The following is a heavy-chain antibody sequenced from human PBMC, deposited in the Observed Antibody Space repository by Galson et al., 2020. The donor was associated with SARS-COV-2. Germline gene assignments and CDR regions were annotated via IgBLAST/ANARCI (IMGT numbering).Heavy chain of an antibody. CDR2: IKPNSGDT. Sequence: ASVKVSCKASGYTFTAYYMHWVRQAPGQGLEWMGWIKPNSGDTKYAQEFQDRVTLSSDTSMSTAYMDLSRLRSDDTAVYYCARLSAYGDYGGDIWGQGTMVTVSS. CDR1: GYTFTAYY. CDR3: ARLSAYGDYGGDI. V-gene: IGHV1-2*02. D-gene: IGHD4-17*01. J-gene: IGHJ3*02.